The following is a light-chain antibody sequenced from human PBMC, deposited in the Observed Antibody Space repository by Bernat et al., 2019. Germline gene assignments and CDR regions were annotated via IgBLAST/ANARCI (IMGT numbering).Light chain of an antibody. V-gene: IGKV1-39*01. CDR1: QSISSY. J-gene: IGKJ1*01. Sequence: DIQMTQSPSSLSASVGDRVTITCRASQSISSYLNWYQQKPGKAPKLLIYAASSLQSGVPSRFSGSGSGTDFTLNIRSLQPEDFATYYCKQSYSTPWTFGQGTKVEIK. CDR3: KQSYSTPWT. CDR2: AAS.